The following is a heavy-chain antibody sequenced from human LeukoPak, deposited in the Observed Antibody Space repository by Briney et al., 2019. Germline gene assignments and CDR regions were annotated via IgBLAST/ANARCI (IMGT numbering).Heavy chain of an antibody. V-gene: IGHV3-7*01. CDR1: GFTFSSYW. CDR2: IKQDGSEK. Sequence: GGSLRLSCAASGFTFSSYWMSWVRQAPGKGLEWVANIKQDGSEKYYVDSVKGRFTISRDNAKNSLYLQMNSLRAEDTAVYYCARDRINYDILTGYWYFDLWGRGTLVTVSS. D-gene: IGHD3-9*01. CDR3: ARDRINYDILTGYWYFDL. J-gene: IGHJ2*01.